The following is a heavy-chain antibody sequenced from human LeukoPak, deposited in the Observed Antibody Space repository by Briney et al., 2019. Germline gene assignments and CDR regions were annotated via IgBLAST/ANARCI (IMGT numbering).Heavy chain of an antibody. V-gene: IGHV4-4*02. J-gene: IGHJ4*02. CDR2: IYHSGST. CDR3: ARDPDQYYDFWSGLT. CDR1: GVSISSSNW. D-gene: IGHD3-3*01. Sequence: SETLSLTCTVSGVSISSSNWWSWVRQPPGKGLEWIGEIYHSGSTNYNPSLKSRVTISVDKSKNQFSLKLSSVTAADTAVYYCARDPDQYYDFWSGLTWGQGTLVTVSS.